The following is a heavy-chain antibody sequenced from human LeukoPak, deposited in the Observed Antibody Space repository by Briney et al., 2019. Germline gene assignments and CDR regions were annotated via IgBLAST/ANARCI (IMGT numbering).Heavy chain of an antibody. CDR3: AKKLFTGMGFYFDS. J-gene: IGHJ4*02. Sequence: GGSLRLSCAASGFTFSTYWMSRVRQAPGKGLEWVANIKQDGSEKYYADSVKGRFTISRDNSKNTLYLQMNSLRAGDTALYYCAKKLFTGMGFYFDSWGQGALVTVSS. V-gene: IGHV3-7*03. CDR1: GFTFSTYW. CDR2: IKQDGSEK. D-gene: IGHD3-10*01.